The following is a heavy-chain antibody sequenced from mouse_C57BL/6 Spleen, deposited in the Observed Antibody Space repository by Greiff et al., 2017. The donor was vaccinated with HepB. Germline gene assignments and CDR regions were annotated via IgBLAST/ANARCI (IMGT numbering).Heavy chain of an antibody. CDR3: ARSPLYYGSSYDY. J-gene: IGHJ2*01. Sequence: QVQLQQPGAELVKPGASVKLSCKASGYTFTSYWMHWVKQRPGRGLEWIGRIDPNSGGTKYNEKFKSKATLTVDKPSSTAYIQLSSLTSEDSAVYYCARSPLYYGSSYDYWGQGTTLTVSS. V-gene: IGHV1-72*01. CDR1: GYTFTSYW. CDR2: IDPNSGGT. D-gene: IGHD1-1*01.